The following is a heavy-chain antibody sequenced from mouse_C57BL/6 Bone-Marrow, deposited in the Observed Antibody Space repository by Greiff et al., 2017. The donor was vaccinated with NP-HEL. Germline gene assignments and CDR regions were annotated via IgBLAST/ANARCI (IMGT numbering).Heavy chain of an antibody. Sequence: QVQLKESGAELVKPGASVKISCKASGYAFSSYWMNWVKQRPGKGLEWIGQLYPGGGGTNYNGKFKGKATLTADKSSSTAYMQLSSLTSADSAVSFCARGDDYDDFDYWGQGTTLTVSS. CDR1: GYAFSSYW. CDR3: ARGDDYDDFDY. J-gene: IGHJ2*01. D-gene: IGHD2-4*01. CDR2: LYPGGGGT. V-gene: IGHV1-80*01.